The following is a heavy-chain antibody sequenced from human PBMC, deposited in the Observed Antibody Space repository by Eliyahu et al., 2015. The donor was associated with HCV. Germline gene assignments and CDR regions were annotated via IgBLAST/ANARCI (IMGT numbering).Heavy chain of an antibody. J-gene: IGHJ5*02. CDR3: ARSEYSSGWYHSLDP. V-gene: IGHV1-2*02. Sequence: QVQLVQSGAEVKKPGASVKVSCKASGYTFTGYYMHWVRQAPGQGLEWMGWINPNSGGTNYAQKFQGRVTMTRDTSISTAYMELSRLRSDDTAVYYCARSEYSSGWYHSLDPWGQGTLVTVSS. CDR1: GYTFTGYY. CDR2: INPNSGGT. D-gene: IGHD6-19*01.